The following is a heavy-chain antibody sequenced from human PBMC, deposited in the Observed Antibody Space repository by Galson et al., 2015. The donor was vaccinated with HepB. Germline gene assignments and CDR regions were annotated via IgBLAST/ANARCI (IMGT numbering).Heavy chain of an antibody. CDR3: ARDSITYSYYYYYYMDV. Sequence: SLRLSCAASGFTFSSYAMHWVRQAPGKGLEWVAVILYDGSIKYYADSVKGRFTISRDSSRNTLYLQMNSLGTEDTAVYYCARDSITYSYYYYYYMDVWGKGTTVTVSS. CDR1: GFTFSSYA. V-gene: IGHV3-30-3*01. J-gene: IGHJ6*03. D-gene: IGHD2-15*01. CDR2: ILYDGSIK.